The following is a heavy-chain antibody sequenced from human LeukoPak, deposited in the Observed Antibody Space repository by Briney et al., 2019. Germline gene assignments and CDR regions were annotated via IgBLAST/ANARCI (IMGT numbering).Heavy chain of an antibody. V-gene: IGHV3-7*01. J-gene: IGHJ6*03. Sequence: PGGSLRLSCAASGFAFNNYAMSWVRQAPGKGLEWVANIKQDGSEKYYVDSVKGRFTISRDNAKNSLYLQMNSLRAEDTAVYYCARQGNYYYMDVWGKGTTVTVSS. CDR3: ARQGNYYYMDV. CDR1: GFAFNNYA. CDR2: IKQDGSEK.